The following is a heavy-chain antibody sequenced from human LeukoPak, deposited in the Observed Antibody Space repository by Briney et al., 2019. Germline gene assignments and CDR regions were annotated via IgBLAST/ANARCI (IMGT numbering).Heavy chain of an antibody. V-gene: IGHV4-34*01. J-gene: IGHJ3*01. CDR3: ARAMYSATWTDAFDV. CDR1: GGSFSGYY. D-gene: IGHD6-13*01. Sequence: SETLSLTCAVYGGSFSGYYWSWIRQPPGKGLEWIGEINHSGSTNYNPSLKSRVTISVDTSKKQFSLKLKSLTAADMAVYYCARAMYSATWTDAFDVWGQGTMVTVSS. CDR2: INHSGST.